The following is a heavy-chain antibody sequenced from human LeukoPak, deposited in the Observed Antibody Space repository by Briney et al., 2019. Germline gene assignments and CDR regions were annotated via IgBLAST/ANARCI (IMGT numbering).Heavy chain of an antibody. Sequence: GGSLRLSCAASGFSFRSHWMTWVRQAPGKGLEWVANIRQDGYEINYVDSVKGRFTISRDNAKTSLFLQMNSLRAEDTALYYCAREVIIGDKSYFDPWGQGTLVTVSS. CDR1: GFSFRSHW. CDR2: IRQDGYEI. J-gene: IGHJ4*02. D-gene: IGHD2-21*01. V-gene: IGHV3-7*01. CDR3: AREVIIGDKSYFDP.